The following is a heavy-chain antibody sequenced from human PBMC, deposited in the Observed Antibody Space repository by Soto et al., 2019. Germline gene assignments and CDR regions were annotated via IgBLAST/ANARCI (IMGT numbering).Heavy chain of an antibody. CDR1: GFTFDDYA. Sequence: GGSLGLSCAASGFTFDDYAMHWVRQAPGKGLEWVSGISWNSGSIVYADSVKGRFTISRDNAKNSLYLQMNSLRGDDTALYYCAKGHYYDSSGKDYFDYWGQGTLVTVSS. D-gene: IGHD3-22*01. CDR3: AKGHYYDSSGKDYFDY. V-gene: IGHV3-9*01. CDR2: ISWNSGSI. J-gene: IGHJ4*02.